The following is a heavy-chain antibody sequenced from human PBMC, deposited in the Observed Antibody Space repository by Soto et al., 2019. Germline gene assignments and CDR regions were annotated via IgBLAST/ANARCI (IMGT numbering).Heavy chain of an antibody. CDR3: ERRSHIVVAPT. J-gene: IGHJ4*02. CDR1: GASFSDANYY. D-gene: IGHD3-22*01. Sequence: PSETLSLTSIVSGASFSDANYYWVWIRQPPGEGLEWIGSFYYDGRTYYNASLKSRVTISVDTSKNHFSLMLTSVTAADTAVYYCERRSHIVVAPTWGQGTLAPVSS. V-gene: IGHV4-39*02. CDR2: FYYDGRT.